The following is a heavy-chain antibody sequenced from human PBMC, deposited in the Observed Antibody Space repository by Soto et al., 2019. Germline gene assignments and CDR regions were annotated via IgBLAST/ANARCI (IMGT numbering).Heavy chain of an antibody. CDR3: ARDKWDSGYYGMDV. V-gene: IGHV3-23*01. D-gene: IGHD1-26*01. Sequence: EVQVLESGGGLVQPGGSLRLSCAASGFTFSNYAMNWVRQAPGKGLEWVAVIGVSGDTTYYADSVKGRFTDSRDNSKEILYMQMDSLRAQDTAVYYCARDKWDSGYYGMDVWGQGTTVTVS. CDR2: IGVSGDTT. J-gene: IGHJ6*02. CDR1: GFTFSNYA.